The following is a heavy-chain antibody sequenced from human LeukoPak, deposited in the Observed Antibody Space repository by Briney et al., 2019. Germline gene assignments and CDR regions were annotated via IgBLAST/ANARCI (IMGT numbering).Heavy chain of an antibody. D-gene: IGHD6-19*01. CDR2: VHHGGAS. V-gene: IGHV4-4*02. J-gene: IGHJ4*02. CDR3: ASHVTVLGTRGFDF. Sequence: ASETLSLTCAVSDDSITSHSWWSWVRQPPGKGLEWIGEVHHGGASNYDPSLESRVTISVDKSKNRFSLNLRSVTAADTATYYCASHVTVLGTRGFDFWGRGTLVTVS. CDR1: DDSITSHSW.